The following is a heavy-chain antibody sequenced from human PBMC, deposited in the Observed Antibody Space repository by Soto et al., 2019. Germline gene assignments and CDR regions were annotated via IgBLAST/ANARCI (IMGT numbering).Heavy chain of an antibody. CDR1: GFTFDDHN. Sequence: EVHLVESGGVVVQPGGSLRHSCAASGFTFDDHNMHWVRQAPGKGLEWVSLISWDGDTTYYADSVKGRFTISRDNSNNSLYLQMNALTTEDTALYYCASSQGDYWGQGTLVTVSS. CDR2: ISWDGDTT. J-gene: IGHJ4*02. V-gene: IGHV3-43*01. CDR3: ASSQGDY.